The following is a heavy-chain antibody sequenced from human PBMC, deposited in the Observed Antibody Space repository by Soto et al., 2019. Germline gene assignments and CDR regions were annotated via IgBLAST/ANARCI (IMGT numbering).Heavy chain of an antibody. V-gene: IGHV4-39*01. CDR1: GGSISSSSYY. D-gene: IGHD3-3*01. J-gene: IGHJ6*02. CDR2: IYYSGST. Sequence: PSETLSLTCTVSGGSISSSSYYWGWIRQPPGKGLEWIGSIYYSGSTYYNPSLKSRVTISVDTSKNQFSLKLSSVTAADTAVYYCARPPGYDFWSGLDYGMDVWGQGTTVTVSS. CDR3: ARPPGYDFWSGLDYGMDV.